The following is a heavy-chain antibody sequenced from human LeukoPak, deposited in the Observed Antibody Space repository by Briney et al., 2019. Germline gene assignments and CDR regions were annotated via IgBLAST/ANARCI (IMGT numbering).Heavy chain of an antibody. J-gene: IGHJ4*02. CDR3: ARGRSRGVRFDY. CDR1: GFTFSNYA. CDR2: ISYDGTKK. Sequence: GGSLRLSCAASGFTFSNYAIHWVRQAPGKGLEWVAVISYDGTKKYYADSVKGRFTISRDNSNNTLYLQMNSLRAEDTAVYYCARGRSRGVRFDYWSQGTLVTVSS. V-gene: IGHV3-30*04. D-gene: IGHD3-10*01.